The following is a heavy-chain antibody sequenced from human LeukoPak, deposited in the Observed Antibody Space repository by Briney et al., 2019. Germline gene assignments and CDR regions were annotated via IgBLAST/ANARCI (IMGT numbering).Heavy chain of an antibody. J-gene: IGHJ4*02. CDR2: IYSGMTT. D-gene: IGHD6-6*01. CDR3: ARKIAGRLSYFDY. V-gene: IGHV3-66*02. CDR1: GFTVSSND. Sequence: GGSLRLSCAASGFTVSSNDMSWVRQAPGNGLEWVSVIYSGMTTYYSDSVKGRFTISRDNSKNTLYLQMNSLRAEDTAVYYCARKIAGRLSYFDYWGQGTLVTVSS.